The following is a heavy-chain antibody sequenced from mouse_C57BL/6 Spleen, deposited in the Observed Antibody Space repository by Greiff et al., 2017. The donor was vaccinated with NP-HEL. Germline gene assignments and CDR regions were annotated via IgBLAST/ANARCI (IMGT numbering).Heavy chain of an antibody. Sequence: QVQLQQPGAELLKPGASVKLSCKATGYTFTGYWIEWVKQRPGHGLEWIGEILPGSGSTNYNEKFKGKATFTADTSSNTAYMQLSSLTTEDSAIYDCARGGIYYGNYVWYFDVWGTGTTVTVSS. CDR3: ARGGIYYGNYVWYFDV. CDR1: GYTFTGYW. V-gene: IGHV1-9*01. CDR2: ILPGSGST. J-gene: IGHJ1*03. D-gene: IGHD2-1*01.